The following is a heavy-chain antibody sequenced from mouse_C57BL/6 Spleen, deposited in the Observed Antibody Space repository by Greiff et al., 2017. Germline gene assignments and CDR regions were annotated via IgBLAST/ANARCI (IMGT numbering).Heavy chain of an antibody. J-gene: IGHJ3*01. CDR3: ARDWVVVATPAWFAY. CDR2: ISDGGSYT. Sequence: EVQRVESGGGLVKPGGSLKLSCAASGFTFSSYAMSWVRQTPEKRLEWVATISDGGSYTYYPDNVKGRFTISRDNAKNNLYLQMSHLKSEDTAMYYCARDWVVVATPAWFAYWGQGTLVTVSA. V-gene: IGHV5-4*01. CDR1: GFTFSSYA. D-gene: IGHD1-1*01.